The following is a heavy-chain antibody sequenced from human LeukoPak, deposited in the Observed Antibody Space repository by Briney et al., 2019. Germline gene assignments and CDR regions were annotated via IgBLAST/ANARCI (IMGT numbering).Heavy chain of an antibody. CDR3: AKGPVLSYSYEPGYYFDY. J-gene: IGHJ4*02. V-gene: IGHV3-30*02. D-gene: IGHD5-18*01. Sequence: GGSLRLSCAASGFTFSSYGMHWVRQAPGKGLEWVAFIRYDGSNKYYADSVKGRFTISRDNSKNTLYLQMNSLRAEDTAVYYCAKGPVLSYSYEPGYYFDYWGQGTLVTVSS. CDR2: IRYDGSNK. CDR1: GFTFSSYG.